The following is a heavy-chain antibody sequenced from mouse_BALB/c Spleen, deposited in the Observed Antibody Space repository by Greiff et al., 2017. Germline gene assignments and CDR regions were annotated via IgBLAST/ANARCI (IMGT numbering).Heavy chain of an antibody. CDR2: IYPGNVNT. Sequence: VQLQQSGPELVKPGASVRISCKASGYTFTSYYIHWVKQRPGQGLEWIGWIYPGNVNTKYNEKFKGKATLTADKSSSTAYMQLSSLTSEDSAVYFCAREDGNHFDYWGQGTTLTVSS. V-gene: IGHV1S56*01. CDR1: GYTFTSYY. CDR3: AREDGNHFDY. D-gene: IGHD2-1*01. J-gene: IGHJ2*01.